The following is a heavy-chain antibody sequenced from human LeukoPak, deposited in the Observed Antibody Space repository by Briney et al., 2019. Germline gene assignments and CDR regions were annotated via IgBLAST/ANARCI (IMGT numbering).Heavy chain of an antibody. J-gene: IGHJ6*04. CDR1: GFTFNTYA. CDR3: AELGITMIGGV. V-gene: IGHV3-23*01. D-gene: IGHD3-10*02. Sequence: GGSLRLSCAASGFTFNTYAMSWVRQAPGKGLEWVSAISGSDAGTYYADSVKGRFTISRDNAKNSLYLQMNSLRAEDTAVYYCAELGITMIGGVWGKGTTVTISS. CDR2: ISGSDAGT.